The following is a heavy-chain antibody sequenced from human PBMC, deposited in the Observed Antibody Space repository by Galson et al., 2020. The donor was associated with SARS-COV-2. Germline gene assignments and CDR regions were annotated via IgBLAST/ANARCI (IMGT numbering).Heavy chain of an antibody. V-gene: IGHV3-21*01. CDR2: ISSSSSYI. J-gene: IGHJ6*02. Sequence: TVGSLRLSCAASGFTFSSYSMNWVRQAPGKGLEWVSSISSSSSYIYYADSVKGRFTISRDNAKNSLYLQMNSLRAEDTAVYYCARVGTSGLYYYYYGMDVWGQGTTVTVSS. CDR1: GFTFSSYS. CDR3: ARVGTSGLYYYYYGMDV. D-gene: IGHD1-1*01.